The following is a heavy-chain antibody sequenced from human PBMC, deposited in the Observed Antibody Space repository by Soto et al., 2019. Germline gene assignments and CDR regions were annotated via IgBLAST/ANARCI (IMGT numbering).Heavy chain of an antibody. D-gene: IGHD2-21*02. CDR1: GYTFTNYP. CDR2: VSTGNGNT. CDR3: ASRYCSGDCEADY. Sequence: ASVKVSFKVSGYTFTNYPIHWVRQAPGQGLERLGWVSTGNGNTKCSERLQGRVTITWDTSATTTYIEMSSLRSEDTDVFYCASRYCSGDCEADYWGQGNLVTVSS. J-gene: IGHJ4*02. V-gene: IGHV1-3*04.